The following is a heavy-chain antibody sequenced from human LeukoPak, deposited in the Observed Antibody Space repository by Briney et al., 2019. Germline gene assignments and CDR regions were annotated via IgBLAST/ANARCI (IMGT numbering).Heavy chain of an antibody. CDR3: ARGHGGSQVVAATHFDY. J-gene: IGHJ4*02. CDR1: GYTFTSYD. CDR2: MNPNSGNT. Sequence: GASVKVSCKASGYTFTSYDINWVRQATGQGLEWMGWMNPNSGNTGYAQKFQGRVTMTRNTSISTAYMELSSLRSEDTAVYYCARGHGGSQVVAATHFDYWGQGTLVTVSS. V-gene: IGHV1-8*01. D-gene: IGHD2-15*01.